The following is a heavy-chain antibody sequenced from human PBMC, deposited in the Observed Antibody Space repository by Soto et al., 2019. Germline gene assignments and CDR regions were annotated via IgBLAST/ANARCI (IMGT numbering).Heavy chain of an antibody. CDR2: ISGSGGST. J-gene: IGHJ4*02. CDR1: GFTFSSYA. CDR3: AKDLDILVVVAATPFDY. V-gene: IGHV3-23*01. Sequence: VGSLRLSCAASGFTFSSYAMSWVRQAPGKGLEWVSAISGSGGSTYYADSVKGRFTISRDNSKNTLYLQMNSLRAEDTAVYYCAKDLDILVVVAATPFDYWGQGTLVTVSS. D-gene: IGHD2-15*01.